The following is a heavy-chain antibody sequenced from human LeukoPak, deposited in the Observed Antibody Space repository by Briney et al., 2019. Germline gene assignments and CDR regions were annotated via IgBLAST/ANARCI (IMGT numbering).Heavy chain of an antibody. Sequence: ASVKVSCKASGYTFTGYYMHWVRQAPGQGLKWMGWINPNSGGTNYAQKFQGRVTMTRDTSISTAYMELSRLRSDDTAVYYCARGIVATIGGFDYWGQGTLVTVSS. CDR2: INPNSGGT. CDR3: ARGIVATIGGFDY. V-gene: IGHV1-2*02. CDR1: GYTFTGYY. D-gene: IGHD5-12*01. J-gene: IGHJ4*02.